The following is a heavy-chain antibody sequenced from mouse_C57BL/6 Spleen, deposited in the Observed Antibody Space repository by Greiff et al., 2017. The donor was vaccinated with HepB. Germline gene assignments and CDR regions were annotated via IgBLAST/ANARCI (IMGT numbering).Heavy chain of an antibody. CDR2: INPGSGGT. D-gene: IGHD1-1*01. J-gene: IGHJ1*03. Sequence: VQLQQSGAELVRPGTSVKVSCKASGYAFTNYLIEWVKQRPGQGLEWIGVINPGSGGTNYNEKFKGKATLTADKSSSTAYMQLSSLTSEDSAVYFCARLDYEGIRYWYFDVWGTGTTVTVSS. CDR3: ARLDYEGIRYWYFDV. V-gene: IGHV1-54*01. CDR1: GYAFTNYL.